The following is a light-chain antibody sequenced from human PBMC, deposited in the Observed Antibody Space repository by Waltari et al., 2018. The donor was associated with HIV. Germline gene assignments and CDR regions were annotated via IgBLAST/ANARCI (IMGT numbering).Light chain of an antibody. CDR3: VGWDSRLSGYV. Sequence: QSVLTQPPSASGTPGQRVTISCSGSSSNIENDNVYWYQQLTGAAPRLLIYMDTQRPSGVPDRFTGSKSGTSASLAISGLRSEDEADYYCVGWDSRLSGYVFGSGTKVTVL. CDR2: MDT. J-gene: IGLJ1*01. V-gene: IGLV1-47*01. CDR1: SSNIENDN.